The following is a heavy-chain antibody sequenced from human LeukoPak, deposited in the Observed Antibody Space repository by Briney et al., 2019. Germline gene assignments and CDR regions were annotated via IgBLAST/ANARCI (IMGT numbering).Heavy chain of an antibody. V-gene: IGHV1-46*01. Sequence: ASVRVSCKASGNTFSDFFLNWVRQAPGRGLEWIGIINPNSGSTDYPQKFQGRLTMTGDMSTSTFYMELSSLTSDDTAIYYCARGGRQLWQSYFDDWGQGTLVTVSS. CDR2: INPNSGST. CDR1: GNTFSDFF. CDR3: ARGGRQLWQSYFDD. D-gene: IGHD3-16*01. J-gene: IGHJ4*03.